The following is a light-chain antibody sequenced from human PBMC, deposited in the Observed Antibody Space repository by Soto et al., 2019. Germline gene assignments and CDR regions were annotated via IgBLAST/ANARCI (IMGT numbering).Light chain of an antibody. Sequence: DIQMTQSPSTLSASVGDRVTITCRASQSISRWLAWSQQKPGKAPNLLIYGASSLQSGVPSRFSGSGSGTDFTLTISSLQPEDFGTYYCQQSFSTPRTFGQGTKVDIK. J-gene: IGKJ1*01. CDR1: QSISRW. V-gene: IGKV1-39*01. CDR3: QQSFSTPRT. CDR2: GAS.